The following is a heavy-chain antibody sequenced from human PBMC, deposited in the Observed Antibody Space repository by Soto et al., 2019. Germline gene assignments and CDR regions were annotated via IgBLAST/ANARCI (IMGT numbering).Heavy chain of an antibody. CDR1: GYTFTGYY. J-gene: IGHJ5*01. Sequence: ASVKVSCKASGYTFTGYYMHWVRQAPGQGLEWMGWINPNSGDTSYAQKFQGRVTMTRDTPIRTAYMELSRLRSDDPDFFPCAKIAAVGVFDFGGQGPQVTLS. CDR2: INPNSGDT. V-gene: IGHV1-2*02. D-gene: IGHD6-13*01. CDR3: AKIAAVGVFDF.